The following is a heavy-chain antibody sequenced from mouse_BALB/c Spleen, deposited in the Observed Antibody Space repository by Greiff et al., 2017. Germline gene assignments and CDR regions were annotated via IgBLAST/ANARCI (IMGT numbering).Heavy chain of an antibody. CDR1: GFTFSSYG. CDR3: ARGLRGYFDV. D-gene: IGHD1-1*01. CDR2: INSNGGST. Sequence: EVKLVESGGGLVQPGGSLKLSCAASGFTFSSYGMSWVRQTPDKRLELVATINSNGGSTYYPDSVKGRFTISRDNAKNTLYLQMSSLKSEDTAMYYCARGLRGYFDVWGAGTTVTVSS. V-gene: IGHV5-6-3*01. J-gene: IGHJ1*01.